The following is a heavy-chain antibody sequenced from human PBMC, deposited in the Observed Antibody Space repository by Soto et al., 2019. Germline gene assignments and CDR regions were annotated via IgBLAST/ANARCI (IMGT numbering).Heavy chain of an antibody. J-gene: IGHJ6*01. CDR1: GGSISSGAYY. Sequence: VSGGSISSGAYYWSWIRQHPGEGLEWIGYIYYSGSTYYNPSLKSRVTISVDTSKNQFSLKLTSVTAEDTAVYYCARGDSYYYGMDVWGQGTTVTVSS. CDR2: IYYSGST. V-gene: IGHV4-31*02. CDR3: ARGDSYYYGMDV.